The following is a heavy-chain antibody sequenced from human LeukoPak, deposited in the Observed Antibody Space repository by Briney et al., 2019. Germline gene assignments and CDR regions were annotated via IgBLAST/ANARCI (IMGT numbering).Heavy chain of an antibody. J-gene: IGHJ4*02. CDR2: IYPCDSDT. CDR3: ARAYSSSSGYSDY. D-gene: IGHD6-6*01. Sequence: PWVSRNISCTGSAHSFTSYWIGWVRQVPAKGLEWMGIIYPCDSDTNYSPSFQGQVTISADTSISHAYLQWSSLKASDAAMYYCARAYSSSSGYSDYWGQGTLVTVSS. V-gene: IGHV5-51*01. CDR1: AHSFTSYW.